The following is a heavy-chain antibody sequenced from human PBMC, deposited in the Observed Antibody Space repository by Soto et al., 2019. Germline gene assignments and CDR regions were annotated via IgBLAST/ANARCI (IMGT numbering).Heavy chain of an antibody. J-gene: IGHJ5*02. CDR3: ARNVVPGNWFDP. V-gene: IGHV4-39*01. D-gene: IGHD2-2*01. CDR1: GGSISSSSYY. CDR2: IYYSGST. Sequence: QLQLQESGPGLVKPSETLSLTCTVSGGSISSSSYYWGWIRQPPGKGLEWIGSIYYSGSTYYNPSLKSRVTISVDTSKNQFSLKLSSVTAADTAVYYCARNVVPGNWFDPWGQGTLVTVSS.